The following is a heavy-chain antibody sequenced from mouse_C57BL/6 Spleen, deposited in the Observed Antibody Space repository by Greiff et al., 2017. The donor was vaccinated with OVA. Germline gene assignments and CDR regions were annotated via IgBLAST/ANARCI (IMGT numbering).Heavy chain of an antibody. CDR3: AREGSSTYYYAMDY. CDR2: IYPSDSET. Sequence: QVQLQQPGAELVRPGSSVKLSCKASGYTFTSYWMDWVKQRPGQGLEWIGNIYPSDSETHYNQKFKDKVTLTVDNSYSTAYMQISSLTSEDSAVYYCAREGSSTYYYAMDYWGQGTSVTVSS. CDR1: GYTFTSYW. V-gene: IGHV1-61*01. D-gene: IGHD1-1*01. J-gene: IGHJ4*01.